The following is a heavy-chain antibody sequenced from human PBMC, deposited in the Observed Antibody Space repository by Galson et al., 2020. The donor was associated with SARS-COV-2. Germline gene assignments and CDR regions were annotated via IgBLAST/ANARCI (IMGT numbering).Heavy chain of an antibody. J-gene: IGHJ5*02. CDR3: IKYSSGWS. V-gene: IGHV3-15*01. CDR1: GFTFDNTW. Sequence: AGGSLRLSCAASGFTFDNTWIHWVRQAPGKGLEWVGRTRGKTDGGSADYAAPVKGRFTISTDDSKNTLYLQMNSLKTEDTAVYFCIKYSSGWSWGQGTLVTVSS. D-gene: IGHD6-19*01. CDR2: TRGKTDGGSA.